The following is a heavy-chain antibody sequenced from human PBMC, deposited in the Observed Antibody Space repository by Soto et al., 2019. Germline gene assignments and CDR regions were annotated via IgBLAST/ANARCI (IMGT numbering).Heavy chain of an antibody. CDR3: AKDDQYCSSTSCYPSMDV. J-gene: IGHJ6*03. CDR1: GFTFDDYA. CDR2: ISWNSGSI. D-gene: IGHD2-2*01. V-gene: IGHV3-9*01. Sequence: GGSLRLPCAASGFTFDDYAMHWVRQAPGKGLEWVSGISWNSGSIGYADSVKGRFTISRDNAKNSLYLQMNSLRAEDTALYYCAKDDQYCSSTSCYPSMDVWGKGTTVTVSS.